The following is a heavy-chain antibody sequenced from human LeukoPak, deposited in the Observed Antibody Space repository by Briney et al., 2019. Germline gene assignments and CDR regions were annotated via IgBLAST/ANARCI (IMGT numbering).Heavy chain of an antibody. Sequence: GGSLRLSCAASGFTFSSYAMSWVRQAPGKGLEWVSAISGSGGSTYYADSVKGRFTISRDNSKNTLYLQMNSLRAEDTAVYYCAKGGAYDSSGYYSKYNWLDPWGQGTLVTVSS. D-gene: IGHD3-22*01. V-gene: IGHV3-23*01. J-gene: IGHJ5*01. CDR2: ISGSGGST. CDR3: AKGGAYDSSGYYSKYNWLDP. CDR1: GFTFSSYA.